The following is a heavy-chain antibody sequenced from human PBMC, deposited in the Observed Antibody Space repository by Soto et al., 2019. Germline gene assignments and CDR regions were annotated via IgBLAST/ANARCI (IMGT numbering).Heavy chain of an antibody. CDR3: TKQKGDSRTYNGMDV. V-gene: IGHV6-1*01. CDR2: AYYRSQWYY. D-gene: IGHD2-21*02. J-gene: IGHJ6*02. CDR1: RDSVSSNSAA. Sequence: QVQLQQSGPGLVKPSQTLSLTCAISRDSVSSNSAAWNWIRQSPSRGLEWLGRAYYRSQWYYDSAVFVRSRITVIPDTSKNQFSLQLSSVTPEDTAVYFCTKQKGDSRTYNGMDVWGQGTTVIVSS.